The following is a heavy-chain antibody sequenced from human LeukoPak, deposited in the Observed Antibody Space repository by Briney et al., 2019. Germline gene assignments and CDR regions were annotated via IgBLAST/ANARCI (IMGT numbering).Heavy chain of an antibody. CDR3: AKDSAFYYIDV. V-gene: IGHV3-30*04. CDR2: ISYDGSNK. J-gene: IGHJ6*03. Sequence: PGGSLRLSCAASGFTFSSYAMHWVRQAPGKGLEWVAVISYDGSNKYYADSVKGRFTISRDNSKNTLYLQMNSLKGDDTAVYYCAKDSAFYYIDVWGKGTTVTVSS. CDR1: GFTFSSYA. D-gene: IGHD3-10*01.